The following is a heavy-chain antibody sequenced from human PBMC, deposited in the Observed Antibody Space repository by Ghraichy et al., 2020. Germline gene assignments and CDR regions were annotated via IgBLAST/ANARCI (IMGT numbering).Heavy chain of an antibody. CDR1: GGSITTSGYY. V-gene: IGHV4-39*02. D-gene: IGHD6-19*01. CDR2: IYHTGST. Sequence: TLSLTCTVSGGSITTSGYYWGWIRQPPGQGLEWIGSIYHTGSTYYNASLKSRVTISVDTSNNHFTLQMTSVTAADTAGFYCSSRSSSGAFDTWGQGTMVTVSS. J-gene: IGHJ3*02. CDR3: SSRSSSGAFDT.